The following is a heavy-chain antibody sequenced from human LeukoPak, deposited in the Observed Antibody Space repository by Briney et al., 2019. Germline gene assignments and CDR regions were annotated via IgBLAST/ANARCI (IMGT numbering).Heavy chain of an antibody. V-gene: IGHV4-39*01. Sequence: SETLSLTCTVPGGSISSSSYYWGWIRQPPGKGLEWIGSIYYSGSTYYNPSLKSRVTISVDTSKNQFSLKLSSVTAADTAVYYCARHVSGYSRPHMDVWGKGTTVTVSS. CDR2: IYYSGST. J-gene: IGHJ6*03. CDR3: ARHVSGYSRPHMDV. D-gene: IGHD5-18*01. CDR1: GGSISSSSYY.